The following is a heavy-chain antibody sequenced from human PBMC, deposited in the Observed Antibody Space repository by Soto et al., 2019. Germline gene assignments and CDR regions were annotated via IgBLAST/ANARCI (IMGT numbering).Heavy chain of an antibody. CDR2: INPKSGGT. D-gene: IGHD3-3*01. CDR3: ATAVEGYYFDY. J-gene: IGHJ4*02. V-gene: IGHV1-2*04. CDR1: GYTFTGHY. Sequence: ASVKVSCKASGYTFTGHYMHWVRQAPGQGLEWMGWINPKSGGTNYAQKFQGWVTMTRDTSISTAYMELTRLRSDDTAVYYCATAVEGYYFDYWGQGTLVTVSS.